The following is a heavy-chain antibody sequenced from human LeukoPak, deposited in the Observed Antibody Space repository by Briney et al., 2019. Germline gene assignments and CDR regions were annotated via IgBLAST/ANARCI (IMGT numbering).Heavy chain of an antibody. J-gene: IGHJ6*02. CDR1: GFTFSSYA. D-gene: IGHD2-21*01. Sequence: PGRSLRLSCAASGFTFSSYAMHWVRQAPGKGLEWVAVIPYDGSNKYYADSVKGRFTISRDNSKNTLYLQMNSLRAEDTAVYYCARAKDVVYYYGMDVWGQGTTVTVSS. CDR2: IPYDGSNK. CDR3: ARAKDVVYYYGMDV. V-gene: IGHV3-30-3*01.